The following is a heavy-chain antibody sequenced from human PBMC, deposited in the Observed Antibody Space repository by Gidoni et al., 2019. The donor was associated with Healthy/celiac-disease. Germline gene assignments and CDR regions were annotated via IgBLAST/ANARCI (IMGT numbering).Heavy chain of an antibody. D-gene: IGHD3-3*01. CDR3: ARDGISYYDFWSGYYFDY. V-gene: IGHV3-33*01. Sequence: QVQLVESGGGVVRRGRSLRLSCAASGFTFRSYGMHWVRQAPGKGLEWVAVIWYDGSNKYYADSVKGRFTISRDNSKNTLYLQMNSLRAEDTAVYYCARDGISYYDFWSGYYFDYWGQGTLVTVSS. CDR1: GFTFRSYG. CDR2: IWYDGSNK. J-gene: IGHJ4*02.